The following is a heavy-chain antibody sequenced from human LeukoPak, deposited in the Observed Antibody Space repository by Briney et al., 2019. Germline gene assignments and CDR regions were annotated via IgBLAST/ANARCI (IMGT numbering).Heavy chain of an antibody. CDR1: GFTFSSYA. CDR3: ARVRYGGYPHPSGDGMDV. D-gene: IGHD5-12*01. J-gene: IGHJ6*02. CDR2: ISYDGSNK. V-gene: IGHV3-30*04. Sequence: GGSLRLSCAASGFTFSSYAMHWVRQAPGKGLEWVAVISYDGSNKYYADSVKGRFTISRDNSKNTLYLQMNSLRAEDTAVYYCARVRYGGYPHPSGDGMDVWGQGTTVTVSS.